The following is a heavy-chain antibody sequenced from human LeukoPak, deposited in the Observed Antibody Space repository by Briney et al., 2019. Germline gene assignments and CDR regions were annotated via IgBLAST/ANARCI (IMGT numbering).Heavy chain of an antibody. CDR1: GFTFSSYS. CDR2: ISSSSSYI. J-gene: IGHJ3*02. D-gene: IGHD4-17*01. V-gene: IGHV3-21*01. CDR3: ARDRGHYGVSAFDI. Sequence: GGSLRLSCAASGFTFSSYSMNWVRQAPGKGLEWVSSISSSSSYIYYADSVKGRFTISRDNAKNSLYLQMNSLRAEDTAVYYCARDRGHYGVSAFDIWGQGTMVTVSS.